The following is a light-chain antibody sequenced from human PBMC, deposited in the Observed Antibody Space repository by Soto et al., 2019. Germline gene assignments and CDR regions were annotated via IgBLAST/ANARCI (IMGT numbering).Light chain of an antibody. J-gene: IGKJ4*01. CDR1: QSVSSK. Sequence: LTHAPCTRSLSPGARATLSCRASQSVSSKLAWYQQKPEKAPKLVIYGASGMDSGFPARFSASGSGTEFTLTISSLQSEDFAVYYCQYYNSCPGAFGGGTKVDIK. V-gene: IGKV3-15*01. CDR2: GAS. CDR3: QYYNSCPGA.